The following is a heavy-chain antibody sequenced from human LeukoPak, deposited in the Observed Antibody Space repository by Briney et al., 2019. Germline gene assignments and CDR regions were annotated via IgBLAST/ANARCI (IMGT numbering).Heavy chain of an antibody. CDR3: ARGHYGMDV. V-gene: IGHV3-11*05. CDR1: GFTFSDFY. Sequence: GGSLRLSCAVSGFTFSDFYMTWIRQAPGKGLEWVSYISPSSSYTNYADSVKGRFTISRDNAKNSLYLQMNSLRVEDTAVYYCARGHYGMDVWGQGTTVTVSS. J-gene: IGHJ6*02. CDR2: ISPSSSYT.